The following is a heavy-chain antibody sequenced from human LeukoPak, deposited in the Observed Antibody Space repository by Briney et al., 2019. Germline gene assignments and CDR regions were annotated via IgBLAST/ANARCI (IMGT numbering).Heavy chain of an antibody. V-gene: IGHV1-69*04. D-gene: IGHD6-19*01. CDR2: IIPMFGIA. CDR1: GGTFSSYA. J-gene: IGHJ4*02. Sequence: SVKVSCKASGGTFSSYAISWVRQAPGQGLEWMGRIIPMFGIANYAQKFQGRVTTTADKSTSTAYMDLSGLRSEDTALYYCAKDGRRYSSGWYVDHWGQGTLVTVSS. CDR3: AKDGRRYSSGWYVDH.